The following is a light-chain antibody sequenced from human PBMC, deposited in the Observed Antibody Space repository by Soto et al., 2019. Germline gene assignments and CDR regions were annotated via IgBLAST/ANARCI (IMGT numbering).Light chain of an antibody. V-gene: IGLV1-40*01. J-gene: IGLJ2*01. CDR1: SSNIGAGYD. CDR2: GNT. Sequence: QSVLTQPPSVSGAPGQRVTISCTGSSSNIGAGYDVHWYQQLPGTAPKLLFYGNTNRPSGVPDRFSGSKSGTSASLAITGLQSEDEADYYCQSYDSSLTGAVFGGGTKLTV. CDR3: QSYDSSLTGAV.